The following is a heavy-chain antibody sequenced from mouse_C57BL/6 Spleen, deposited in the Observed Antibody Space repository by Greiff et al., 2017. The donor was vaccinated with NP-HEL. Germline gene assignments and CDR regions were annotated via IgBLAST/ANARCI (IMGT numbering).Heavy chain of an antibody. Sequence: QVQLQQPGAELVKPGASVKLSCKASGYTFTTYWMHWVKQRPGRGLEWIGRIDPNSGGRKYNEKFKSKATLTVDKPSSTAYMQLSSLTSEDSAVYCCARGIYYGYPYAMDYWGQGTSVTVSS. CDR2: IDPNSGGR. D-gene: IGHD2-2*01. CDR1: GYTFTTYW. J-gene: IGHJ4*01. CDR3: ARGIYYGYPYAMDY. V-gene: IGHV1-72*01.